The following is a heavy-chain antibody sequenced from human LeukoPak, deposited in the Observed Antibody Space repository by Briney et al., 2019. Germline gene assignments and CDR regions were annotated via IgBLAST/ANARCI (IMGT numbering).Heavy chain of an antibody. Sequence: ASVKVSCKASGYTFTSYGISWVRQAPGQGLEWMGWISAYNGNTNYAQKLQGRVTMTTDTSTSTAYMELRSLRSEDTAVYYCARDRGYCSSTSCPIDYWGQGTLVTVSS. CDR2: ISAYNGNT. J-gene: IGHJ4*02. CDR1: GYTFTSYG. V-gene: IGHV1-18*01. D-gene: IGHD2-2*01. CDR3: ARDRGYCSSTSCPIDY.